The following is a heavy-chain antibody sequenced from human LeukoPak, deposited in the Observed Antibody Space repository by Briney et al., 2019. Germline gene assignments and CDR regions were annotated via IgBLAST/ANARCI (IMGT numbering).Heavy chain of an antibody. CDR2: TYYRSKWYN. D-gene: IGHD1-14*01. V-gene: IGHV6-1*01. CDR3: ARGTATASYPINWFDP. CDR1: GDSVSSNSAA. J-gene: IGHJ5*02. Sequence: SQTLSLTCAISGDSVSSNSAAWNWIRQSPSRGLEWLGRTYYRSKWYNDYAISVKSRITINPDTSKNQFSLHQKSVTPEDTAVYYCARGTATASYPINWFDPWGQGTLVTVSS.